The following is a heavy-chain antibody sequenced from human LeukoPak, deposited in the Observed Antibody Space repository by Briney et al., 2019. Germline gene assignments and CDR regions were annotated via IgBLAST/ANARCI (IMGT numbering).Heavy chain of an antibody. J-gene: IGHJ4*02. CDR2: INTDGSST. D-gene: IGHD3-22*01. CDR1: GFTFSSYW. CDR3: ARGLPIYDSSGYYKPPFDY. V-gene: IGHV3-74*01. Sequence: PGGSLRLSCAASGFTFSSYWMHWVRQAPGKGLVWVSRINTDGSSTSYADSVKGRFTISRDNAKNTLYLQMNSLRAEDTAVYYCARGLPIYDSSGYYKPPFDYWGQGTLVTVSS.